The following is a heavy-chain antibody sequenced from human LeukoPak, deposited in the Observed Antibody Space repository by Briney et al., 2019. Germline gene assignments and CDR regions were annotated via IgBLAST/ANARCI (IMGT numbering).Heavy chain of an antibody. D-gene: IGHD5-12*01. V-gene: IGHV4-4*07. CDR2: FYTNGITSYNP. CDR1: GGSISNYF. CDR3: ARDRYTSGYPLDY. Sequence: KTSDTLSLTCTVSGGSISNYFWAWIRQPAGKGLEWIGRFYTNGITSYNPSYNPSLNIRVTMSVDTSNNQFPLKLRSVTAAETAVYYCARDRYTSGYPLDYWGRGTLVSVS. J-gene: IGHJ4*02.